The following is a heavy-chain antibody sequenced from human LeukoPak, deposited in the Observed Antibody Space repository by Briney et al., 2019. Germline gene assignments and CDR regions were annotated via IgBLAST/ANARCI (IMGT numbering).Heavy chain of an antibody. CDR2: IYYSGST. V-gene: IGHV4-39*01. D-gene: IGHD3-22*01. Sequence: PSETLSLTCTVSGGSISSSSYYWGWIRQPPGKGLEWIGSIYYSGSTYYNPSLKSRVTISVDTSKNQFSLKLSSVTAADTAVYYCARAQGYYDSSGYRGESLDYWGQGTLVTVSS. CDR3: ARAQGYYDSSGYRGESLDY. J-gene: IGHJ4*02. CDR1: GGSISSSSYY.